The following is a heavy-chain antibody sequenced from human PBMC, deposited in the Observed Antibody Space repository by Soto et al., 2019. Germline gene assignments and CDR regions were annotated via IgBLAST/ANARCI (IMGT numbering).Heavy chain of an antibody. CDR2: IYFTGST. Sequence: SENLSLTCTVSGHSLSSGGYYWSWIRQHPGRGLEWVGYIYFTGSTLYNPSLKSRLAMSLDTSKNQFSLRLTSVTAADTAVYFCSRGWGRSGWPIWGQGTLVTVSS. CDR3: SRGWGRSGWPI. D-gene: IGHD3-16*01. V-gene: IGHV4-31*03. CDR1: GHSLSSGGYY. J-gene: IGHJ4*02.